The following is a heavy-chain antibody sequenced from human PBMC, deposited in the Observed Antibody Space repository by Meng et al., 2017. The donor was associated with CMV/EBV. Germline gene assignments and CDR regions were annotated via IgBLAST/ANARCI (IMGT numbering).Heavy chain of an antibody. V-gene: IGHV1-69*01. CDR2: IIPIFGTA. CDR1: CSTLSRYA. Sequence: QVRVVPPGSVGKKPGSSTHISAKTACSTLSRYAISWVRQAPWQGLAWMGGIIPIFGTANSAQTFQGRVTITAVESTGTAYMELSSLRSEDTAVYYCARDDGRGLLQNYWGQGTLVTVSS. D-gene: IGHD3-22*01. CDR3: ARDDGRGLLQNY. J-gene: IGHJ4*02.